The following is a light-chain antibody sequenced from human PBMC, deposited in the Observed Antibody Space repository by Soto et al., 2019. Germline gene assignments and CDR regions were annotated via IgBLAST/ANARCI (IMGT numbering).Light chain of an antibody. V-gene: IGKV4-1*01. CDR1: QSVLYSSNNKNY. CDR2: WAS. J-gene: IGKJ1*01. CDR3: QQYYSTPRT. Sequence: DIVMTQSPDSLAVSVGERATINCKSSQSVLYSSNNKNYLAWYQQKPGQPPKVLIYWASTRESGVPDRFSGSESGTDFTLTISNLQAEDVAVYYCQQYYSTPRTFGQGTKVDIK.